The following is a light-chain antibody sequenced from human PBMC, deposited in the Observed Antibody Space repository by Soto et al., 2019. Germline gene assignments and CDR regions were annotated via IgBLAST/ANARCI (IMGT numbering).Light chain of an antibody. CDR1: QSVSSSF. Sequence: EIVLTQSPGTLSLSPGERAALSCRASQSVSSSFLAWYQQKPGQAPRLLIYGASSTTTGIPDSFTGSGSGTDFTLTISRLEPEDFAVYYFQHYGSSTYTFGQGTKRQIK. J-gene: IGKJ2*01. V-gene: IGKV3-20*01. CDR2: GAS. CDR3: QHYGSSTYT.